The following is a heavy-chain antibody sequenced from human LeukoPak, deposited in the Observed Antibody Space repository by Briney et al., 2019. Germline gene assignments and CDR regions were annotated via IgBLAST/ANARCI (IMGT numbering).Heavy chain of an antibody. CDR2: ISYDGSNK. CDR3: ARGQYYYDTSGYYADY. D-gene: IGHD3-22*01. Sequence: GGSLRLSSAGSGFTFSIYAMHWVRQAPGKGLEWVAVISYDGSNKYYADSVKGRFTISRDNSKNTLYLQMNSLRAEDTAVYYCARGQYYYDTSGYYADYWGQGTLVTVSS. J-gene: IGHJ4*02. V-gene: IGHV3-30-3*01. CDR1: GFTFSIYA.